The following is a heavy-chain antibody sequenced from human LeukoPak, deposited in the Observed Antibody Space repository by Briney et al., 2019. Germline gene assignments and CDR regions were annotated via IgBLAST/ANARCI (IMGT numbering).Heavy chain of an antibody. Sequence: ASVKVSCEASGGTFSSYAISWVRQAPGQGLVWVGRIIPIRGIANYAEEFGGRGTITGDKSTHTAYMELSSLRSEDTAVYYCARDLGYYYDSSGPNFDSWGQGTLVTVSS. V-gene: IGHV1-69*04. CDR1: GGTFSSYA. D-gene: IGHD3-22*01. CDR2: IIPIRGIA. CDR3: ARDLGYYYDSSGPNFDS. J-gene: IGHJ4*02.